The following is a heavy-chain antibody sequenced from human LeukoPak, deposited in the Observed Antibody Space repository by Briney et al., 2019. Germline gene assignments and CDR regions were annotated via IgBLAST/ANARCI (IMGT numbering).Heavy chain of an antibody. CDR1: GGSISSYY. J-gene: IGHJ4*02. CDR3: ARSIYWSEGFDY. Sequence: SETLSLTCTVSGGSISSYYWSWIRQPPGKGLEWIGYIYYSGSTNYSPSLKSRVTISVDTSKNQFSLRLSSVTAADTAVYYCARSIYWSEGFDYWGQGTLVTVSS. CDR2: IYYSGST. D-gene: IGHD2-8*02. V-gene: IGHV4-59*08.